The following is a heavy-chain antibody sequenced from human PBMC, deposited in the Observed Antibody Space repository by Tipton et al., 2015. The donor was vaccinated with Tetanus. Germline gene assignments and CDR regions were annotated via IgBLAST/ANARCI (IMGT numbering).Heavy chain of an antibody. V-gene: IGHV3-30*18. CDR2: ISYDGSHK. CDR3: GKQNGGRWVVDH. J-gene: IGHJ4*02. CDR1: GFTFSSYA. Sequence: SLRLSCAASGFTFSSYAMHWVRQAPGKGLEWVAVISYDGSHKYYADSVKGRFSISRDNAKNSLYLQMNSLSADDTAVYYCGKQNGGRWVVDHWGQGTLVTVSS. D-gene: IGHD4-23*01.